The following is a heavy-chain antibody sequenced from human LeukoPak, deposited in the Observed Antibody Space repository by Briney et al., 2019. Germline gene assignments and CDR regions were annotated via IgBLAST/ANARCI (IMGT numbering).Heavy chain of an antibody. D-gene: IGHD5-12*01. CDR1: GGSLSSYY. V-gene: IGHV4-4*07. CDR2: IYTSGST. Sequence: SETLSLTCTVSGGSLSSYYWSWIRQPAGKGLDWIGRIYTSGSTNYNPSLKSRVTMSVDTSKNQFSLKLSSVTAADTAVYYCARDAGYSGYEYYYYYYMDVWGKGTTVTVSS. J-gene: IGHJ6*03. CDR3: ARDAGYSGYEYYYYYYMDV.